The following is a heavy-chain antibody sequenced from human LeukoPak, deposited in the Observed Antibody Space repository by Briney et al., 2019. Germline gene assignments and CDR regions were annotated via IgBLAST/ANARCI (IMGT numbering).Heavy chain of an antibody. V-gene: IGHV1-2*02. Sequence: ASVKVSCKASGYTFTGYYMHWVRQAPGQGLEWMGWINPNSGGTNYAQKFQGRVTMTRDTSISTAYMELNSLRAEDTAMYYCAKDDDWGRFNHWGQGTLVTVSS. J-gene: IGHJ1*01. CDR2: INPNSGGT. CDR3: AKDDDWGRFNH. D-gene: IGHD3-16*01. CDR1: GYTFTGYY.